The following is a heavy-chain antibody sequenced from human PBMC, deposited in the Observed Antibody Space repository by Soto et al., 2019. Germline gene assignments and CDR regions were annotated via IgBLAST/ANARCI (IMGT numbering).Heavy chain of an antibody. V-gene: IGHV3-48*03. CDR3: VVRAGIAAAFDY. Sequence: EVQLVESGGGLVQPGGSLRLSCAASGFTFSSYEMNWVRQAPGKGLEWVSYISSSGSTIYYADSVKGRFTISRDNAKNSLYLQMNSLRAEDTAVYYCVVRAGIAAAFDYWGQGTLVTVSS. J-gene: IGHJ4*02. CDR1: GFTFSSYE. CDR2: ISSSGSTI. D-gene: IGHD6-13*01.